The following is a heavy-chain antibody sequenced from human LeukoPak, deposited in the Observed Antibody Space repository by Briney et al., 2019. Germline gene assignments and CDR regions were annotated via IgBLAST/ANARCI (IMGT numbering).Heavy chain of an antibody. V-gene: IGHV4-34*01. Sequence: SETLSLTCAVFAGSFSDYFWSWIRQPPGKGLEWIGEIDHSGGTNYNPSLKSRVSISVDTSKNQFSLNLTSVTAADAAVYYCARMRGGGIGYSNYMDVWGKGATVIVSS. CDR2: IDHSGGT. D-gene: IGHD2-15*01. CDR1: AGSFSDYF. J-gene: IGHJ6*03. CDR3: ARMRGGGIGYSNYMDV.